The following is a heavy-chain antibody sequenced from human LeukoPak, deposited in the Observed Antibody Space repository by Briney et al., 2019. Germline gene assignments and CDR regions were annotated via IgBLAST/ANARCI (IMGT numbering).Heavy chain of an antibody. CDR3: ARVGGNDSTGHYSVDY. V-gene: IGHV4-38-2*01. CDR1: GYSITTVYW. J-gene: IGHJ4*02. CDR2: LHHSGIT. D-gene: IGHD3-22*01. Sequence: SETLSLTCAASGYSITTVYWWGWIRQTPGRGLEWIGSLHHSGITSYNPSLKSRVTISVDTSKNQFSLRLSSVTAADTAVYYCARVGGNDSTGHYSVDYWGQGTLVTVSS.